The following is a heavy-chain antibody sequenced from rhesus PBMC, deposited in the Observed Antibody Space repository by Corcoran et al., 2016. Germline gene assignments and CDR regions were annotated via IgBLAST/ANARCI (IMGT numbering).Heavy chain of an antibody. Sequence: QVQLQESGPGLVKPSETLSLTCAVSGGSVSSSNWWSWIRQPPGKGLEWIGYISGSSGSTYYNPSLKSRVTISTATSKNQFYLKLSSVTAADTAVYYCARIYDSGYFDYWGQGVLVTVSS. CDR3: ARIYDSGYFDY. D-gene: IGHD3-28*01. V-gene: IGHV4-65*01. CDR2: ISGSSGST. CDR1: GGSVSSSNW. J-gene: IGHJ4*01.